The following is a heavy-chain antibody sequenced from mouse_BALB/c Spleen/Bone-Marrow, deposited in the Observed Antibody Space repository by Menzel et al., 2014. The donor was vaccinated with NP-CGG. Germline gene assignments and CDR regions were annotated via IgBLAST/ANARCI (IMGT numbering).Heavy chain of an antibody. CDR3: ARDRYDEYFDV. Sequence: EVMWVESGGGLVQPGGSRKLSCAASGFTFSSFGMHWVRQAPEKGLEWVAYISSGSSTIYYADTVKGRFTISRDNPKNTLFLQMTSLRSEDTAMYYCARDRYDEYFDVWGAGTTVTVSS. CDR1: GFTFSSFG. D-gene: IGHD2-14*01. J-gene: IGHJ1*01. CDR2: ISSGSSTI. V-gene: IGHV5-17*02.